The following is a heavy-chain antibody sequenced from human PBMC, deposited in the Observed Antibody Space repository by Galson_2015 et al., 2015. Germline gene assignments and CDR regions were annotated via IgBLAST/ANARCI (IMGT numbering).Heavy chain of an antibody. D-gene: IGHD3-22*01. CDR1: GFTFSSYS. CDR3: AGVRYDSSGYRLDY. V-gene: IGHV3-48*02. J-gene: IGHJ4*02. Sequence: SLRLSCAASGFTFSSYSMNWVRQAPGKGLEWVSYISSSSSTIYYADSVKGRFTISRDNAKNSLYLQMNSLRDEDTAVYYCAGVRYDSSGYRLDYWGQGTLVTVSS. CDR2: ISSSSSTI.